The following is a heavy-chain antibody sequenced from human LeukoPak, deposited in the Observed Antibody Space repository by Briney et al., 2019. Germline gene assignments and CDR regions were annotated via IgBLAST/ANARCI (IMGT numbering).Heavy chain of an antibody. CDR3: AKDFNTDYFDY. V-gene: IGHV3-23*01. Sequence: GRSLRLSCAASGFTFDDYAMHWVRQAPGEGLEWVSAISGSGGSTYYADSVKGRFTISRDNSKNTLYLQMNSLRAEDTAVYYCAKDFNTDYFDYWGQGTLVTVSS. CDR1: GFTFDDYA. CDR2: ISGSGGST. J-gene: IGHJ4*02. D-gene: IGHD4-17*01.